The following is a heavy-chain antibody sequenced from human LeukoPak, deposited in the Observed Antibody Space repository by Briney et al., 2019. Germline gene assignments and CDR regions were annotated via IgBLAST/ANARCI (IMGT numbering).Heavy chain of an antibody. CDR2: IYYSGST. CDR3: ARGPYGYFDY. D-gene: IGHD4-17*01. V-gene: IGHV4-39*01. CDR1: GGSISSYY. J-gene: IGHJ4*02. Sequence: PETLSLTCTVSGGSISSYYWGWIRQPPGKGLEWIGSIYYSGSTYYNPSLKSRVTISVDTSKNQFSLKLSSVTAADTAVYYCARGPYGYFDYWGQGTLVTASS.